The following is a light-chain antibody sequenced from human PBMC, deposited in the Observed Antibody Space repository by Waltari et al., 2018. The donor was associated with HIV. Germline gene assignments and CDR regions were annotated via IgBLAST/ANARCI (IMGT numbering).Light chain of an antibody. CDR2: GAS. J-gene: IGKJ2*01. CDR1: LSVSNK. CDR3: QQYNSWPYT. Sequence: ETLMMQSPATLSVSLGERAIISCRTSLSVSNKLAWYRQTPGQAPRLLIYGASTRATGVPDRISGNGSGTEFTLTISSLQSGDFAVYYCQQYNSWPYTFGQGTTLEIK. V-gene: IGKV3-15*01.